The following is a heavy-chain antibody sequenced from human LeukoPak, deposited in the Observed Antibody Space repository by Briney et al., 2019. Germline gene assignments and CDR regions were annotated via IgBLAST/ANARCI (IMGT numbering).Heavy chain of an antibody. D-gene: IGHD4-23*01. Sequence: ASVKVSCKASGYSFTDYYINWVRQAPGQGLEWMGWINPNSGGTNYAQKFQGRVTMTRDTSISTAYMELSRLRSDDTAVYYCASPRSHGGYMDVWGKGTTVTVSS. CDR1: GYSFTDYY. J-gene: IGHJ6*03. CDR3: ASPRSHGGYMDV. V-gene: IGHV1-2*02. CDR2: INPNSGGT.